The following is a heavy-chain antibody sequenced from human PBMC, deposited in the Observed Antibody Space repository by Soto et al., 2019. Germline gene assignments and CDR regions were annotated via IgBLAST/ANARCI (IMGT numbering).Heavy chain of an antibody. CDR1: GGSISGYY. CDR3: ARVQVATLYFDY. J-gene: IGHJ4*02. V-gene: IGHV4-59*01. D-gene: IGHD5-12*01. Sequence: PSETLSLTCTVSGGSISGYYWSWVRQPPGKGLEWIGYIYYSGTHNYNPSLKSRLTISVDTSKNQFSLELNSVTAADTAVYYCARVQVATLYFDYWGQGTLVTVSS. CDR2: IYYSGTH.